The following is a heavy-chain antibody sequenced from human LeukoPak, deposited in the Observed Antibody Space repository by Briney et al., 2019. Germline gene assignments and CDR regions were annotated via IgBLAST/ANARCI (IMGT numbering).Heavy chain of an antibody. Sequence: GGSLRLSCAASGFTFSNYWMHWVRQAPGKGLVWVSRLSTDGNNTNYADSVKGRFTISRDNAMNTLDLQMNSLRAEDTAVYYCIREYSSSSGRAFDIWGQGTMVTVSS. J-gene: IGHJ3*02. CDR3: IREYSSSSGRAFDI. CDR2: LSTDGNNT. V-gene: IGHV3-74*01. D-gene: IGHD6-6*01. CDR1: GFTFSNYW.